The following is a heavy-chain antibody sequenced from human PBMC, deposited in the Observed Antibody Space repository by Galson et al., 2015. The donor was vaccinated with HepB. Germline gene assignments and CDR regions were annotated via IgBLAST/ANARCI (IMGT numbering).Heavy chain of an antibody. CDR1: GGSISSNTYY. D-gene: IGHD2-15*01. CDR3: ARHVGESGSYGMDV. V-gene: IGHV4-39*01. Sequence: SETLSLTCTVSGGSISSNTYYWSWIRQPPGRGLEWIGSIYYTGTTYYNPSLKSRVTISLDTSKNHFSLKLRSVTAADTAVYYCARHVGESGSYGMDVWGQGTTVSVSS. J-gene: IGHJ6*02. CDR2: IYYTGTT.